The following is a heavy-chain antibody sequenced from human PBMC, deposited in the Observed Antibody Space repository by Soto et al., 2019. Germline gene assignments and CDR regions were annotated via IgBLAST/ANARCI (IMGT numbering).Heavy chain of an antibody. Sequence: QVQLQQWGAGLLKPSETLSLTCAVYGGSFSGYYWSWIRQPPGKGLEWIGEINHSGSTNYNPSLKSRVTISVDTSKNQFSLKLSSVTAADTAVYYCARGGYYYDFWSGYPRSDNWFDPWGQGTLVTVSS. CDR3: ARGGYYYDFWSGYPRSDNWFDP. V-gene: IGHV4-34*01. CDR2: INHSGST. CDR1: GGSFSGYY. D-gene: IGHD3-3*01. J-gene: IGHJ5*02.